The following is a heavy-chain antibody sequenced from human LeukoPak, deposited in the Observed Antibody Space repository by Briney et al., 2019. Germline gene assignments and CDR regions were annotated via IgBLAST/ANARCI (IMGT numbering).Heavy chain of an antibody. J-gene: IGHJ4*02. Sequence: GGSLRLSCAASGFTFSDFLGGLFRPASGEGAGWVANINKDGSDKYYMDSVTGRFSISRDNAKNSLSLQMNSLRVDDTAVYYCARNQHWSRDIWGQGILVTVSS. CDR2: INKDGSDK. D-gene: IGHD2-8*02. CDR3: ARNQHWSRDI. CDR1: GFTFSDFL. V-gene: IGHV3-7*02.